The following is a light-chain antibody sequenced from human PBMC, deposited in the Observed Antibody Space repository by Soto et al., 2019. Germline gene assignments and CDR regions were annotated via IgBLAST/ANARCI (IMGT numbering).Light chain of an antibody. CDR3: AAWDDSLNGLL. V-gene: IGLV1-44*01. J-gene: IGLJ3*02. CDR1: SSNIGSST. CDR2: SNN. Sequence: QSVLTQPPSASETPGQRVTISYSGSSSNIGSSTVNWYQHLPGSAPKLLICSNNQRPSGVPDRFSGSKSGTSASLAVSGLRPEDEGDYYCAAWDDSLNGLLFGGGTKLTVL.